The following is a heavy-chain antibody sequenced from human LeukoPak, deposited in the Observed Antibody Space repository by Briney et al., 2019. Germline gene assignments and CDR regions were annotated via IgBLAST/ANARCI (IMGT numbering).Heavy chain of an antibody. CDR1: GGSISSYY. CDR2: IYYTGAT. V-gene: IGHV4-59*01. D-gene: IGHD5-18*01. Sequence: SETLSLTCPVSGGSISSYYWRWIRLPPAKGLERIGYIYYTGATYYNPSLQSRVTISLDTSKNQCSLKMSSVTAADAAVYYCARAGYSYGTGYYFNYWGQGALVTVSS. CDR3: ARAGYSYGTGYYFNY. J-gene: IGHJ4*02.